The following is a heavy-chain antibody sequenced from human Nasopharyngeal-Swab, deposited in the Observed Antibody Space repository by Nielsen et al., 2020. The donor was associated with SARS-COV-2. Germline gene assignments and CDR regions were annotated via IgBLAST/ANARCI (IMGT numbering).Heavy chain of an antibody. J-gene: IGHJ4*02. CDR2: INAGNGNT. Sequence: ASVKVSCKASGYTFTSYAMHWVRQAPGQRLEWMGWINAGNGNTKYSQKFQGRVTITRDTSASTAYIELSSLRSEDTAVYYCAREGSYSNIDYWGQGTLVTVSS. D-gene: IGHD1-26*01. CDR3: AREGSYSNIDY. CDR1: GYTFTSYA. V-gene: IGHV1-3*01.